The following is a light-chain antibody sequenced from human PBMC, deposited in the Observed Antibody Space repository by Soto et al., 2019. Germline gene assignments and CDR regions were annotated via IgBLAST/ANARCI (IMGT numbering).Light chain of an antibody. J-gene: IGLJ3*02. CDR3: QSYDNINHWV. CDR1: SGSIASFY. CDR2: EDN. V-gene: IGLV6-57*03. Sequence: NFMLTQPHSVSESPGKTVTISCTRSSGSIASFYVQWYQQRPGSAPTTVIYEDNERPSGVPDRFSGSIDSSSNSASLTISGLKTEDEADYYCQSYDNINHWVFGGGTKVTVL.